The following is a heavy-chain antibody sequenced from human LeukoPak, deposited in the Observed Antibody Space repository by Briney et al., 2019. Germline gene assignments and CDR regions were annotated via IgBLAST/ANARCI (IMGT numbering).Heavy chain of an antibody. CDR3: AGYPDIVVVPAPIVWYFDL. Sequence: KPSETLSLTCTVSGGSISSYYWSWIRQPAGKGLEWIGRIYTSGSTNYNPSLKSRVTMSVDTSKNQFSLKLSSVTAADTAVYYCAGYPDIVVVPAPIVWYFDLWGRGTLVTVSS. CDR1: GGSISSYY. CDR2: IYTSGST. J-gene: IGHJ2*01. D-gene: IGHD2-2*01. V-gene: IGHV4-4*07.